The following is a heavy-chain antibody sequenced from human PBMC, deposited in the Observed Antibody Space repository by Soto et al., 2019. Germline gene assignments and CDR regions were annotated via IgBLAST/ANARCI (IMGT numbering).Heavy chain of an antibody. V-gene: IGHV1-18*01. D-gene: IGHD5-18*01. CDR3: ARDVGNGYGYGYGY. J-gene: IGHJ4*02. Sequence: QVQLVQSGAEVKKPGASVTVSCKVSGYTFTSYGISWVRQAPGQGLDWMGWISTYNGDTNYAQKLQGRVTMTTDTSTTTAYMEMGSLRSDDTAVYYCARDVGNGYGYGYGYWGQGTLVTVSS. CDR1: GYTFTSYG. CDR2: ISTYNGDT.